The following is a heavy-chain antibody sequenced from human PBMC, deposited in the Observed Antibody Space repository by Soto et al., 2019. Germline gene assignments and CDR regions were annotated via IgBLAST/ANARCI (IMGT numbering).Heavy chain of an antibody. V-gene: IGHV4-34*01. Sequence: PSETLSLTCAVYGGSFSGYYWSWIRQPPGKGLEWIGEINHSGSTNYNPSLKSRVTISVDTSKNQFSLKLSSVTAADTAVYYCGRMYYDFWSGSHCMDVWYQGTTVTVS. CDR2: INHSGST. J-gene: IGHJ6*02. D-gene: IGHD3-3*01. CDR1: GGSFSGYY. CDR3: GRMYYDFWSGSHCMDV.